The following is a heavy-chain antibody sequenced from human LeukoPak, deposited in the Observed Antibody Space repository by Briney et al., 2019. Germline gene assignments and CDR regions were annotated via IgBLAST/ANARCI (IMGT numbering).Heavy chain of an antibody. J-gene: IGHJ3*01. CDR1: GGSFSGYY. V-gene: IGHV4-34*01. CDR2: INHSGST. D-gene: IGHD2/OR15-2a*01. Sequence: SETLSLTCAVYGGSFSGYYWNWIRQPPGKGLEWIGEINHSGSTSYNPSFKSRVTISVDTSKNQFSLKLSSVTAADTAVYYCARVYLANDAFDVWAKGQWSPSL. CDR3: ARVYLANDAFDV.